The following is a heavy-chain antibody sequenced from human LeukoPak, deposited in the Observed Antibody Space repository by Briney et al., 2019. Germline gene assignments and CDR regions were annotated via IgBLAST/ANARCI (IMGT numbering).Heavy chain of an antibody. Sequence: SPSLSLTFTVVAGSISSYYSRCVRHPPGEGMEWTVYIYSSGSPTYIHYPKRQVPISVNTSKSQVSLKLRSVTATDTAVYYSAALRSNWFDAWGQGTLVTVSS. CDR2: IYSSGSP. CDR1: AGSISSYY. V-gene: IGHV4-59*08. CDR3: AALRSNWFDA. J-gene: IGHJ5*02.